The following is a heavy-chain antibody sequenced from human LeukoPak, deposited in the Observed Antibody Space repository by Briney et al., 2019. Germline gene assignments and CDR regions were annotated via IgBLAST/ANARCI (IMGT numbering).Heavy chain of an antibody. V-gene: IGHV4-39*01. Sequence: PSETLSLTCTVSGGSNSSSSYYWGWIRQPPGKGLEWIGSIYYSGSTYYNPSLKSRVTISVDTSKNQFSLKLSSVTAADTAVYYCASSSGYTSFDYWGQGTLVTVSS. CDR2: IYYSGST. D-gene: IGHD3-22*01. CDR1: GGSNSSSSYY. CDR3: ASSSGYTSFDY. J-gene: IGHJ4*02.